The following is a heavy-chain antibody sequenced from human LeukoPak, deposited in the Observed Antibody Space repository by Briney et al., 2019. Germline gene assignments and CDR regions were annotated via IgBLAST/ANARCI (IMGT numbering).Heavy chain of an antibody. CDR3: ARLCSGGSCSDY. J-gene: IGHJ4*02. CDR1: GYTFTSYY. V-gene: IGHV1-2*02. D-gene: IGHD2-15*01. CDR2: INPNSGGT. Sequence: ASVKVSCKASGYTFTSYYMHWVRQAPGQGLEWMGWINPNSGGTNYAQKFQGRVTMTRDTSISTAYMELSRLRSDDTAVYYCARLCSGGSCSDYWGQGTLVTVSS.